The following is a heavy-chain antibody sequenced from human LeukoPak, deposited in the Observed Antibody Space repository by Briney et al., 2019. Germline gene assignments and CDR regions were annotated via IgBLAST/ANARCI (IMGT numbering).Heavy chain of an antibody. CDR3: ARKDDFDY. Sequence: GGSLRLSCAAAGFTLSFYGMHWVRQAPGKGLEWVAVIWIDGSNKYYADSVKGRFTISRDNAKNSLYLQMNSLRDEDTAVYYCARKDDFDYWGQGTLVTVSS. V-gene: IGHV3-33*01. J-gene: IGHJ4*02. CDR1: GFTLSFYG. CDR2: IWIDGSNK.